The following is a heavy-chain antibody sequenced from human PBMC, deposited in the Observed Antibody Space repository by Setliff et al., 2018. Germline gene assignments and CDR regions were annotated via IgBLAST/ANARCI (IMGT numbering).Heavy chain of an antibody. J-gene: IGHJ6*02. CDR2: INHSGST. CDR1: GGSFSGYQ. V-gene: IGHV4-34*01. Sequence: TLSLTCVVYGGSFSGYQWSWIRQPPGKGLEWIGEINHSGSTNYNPSLKSRVSISVEKSKNQFSLKLTSVTAADTAVYYCARGSTMIQGVRLYYHGLDVWGQGTTVTVSS. D-gene: IGHD3-10*01. CDR3: ARGSTMIQGVRLYYHGLDV.